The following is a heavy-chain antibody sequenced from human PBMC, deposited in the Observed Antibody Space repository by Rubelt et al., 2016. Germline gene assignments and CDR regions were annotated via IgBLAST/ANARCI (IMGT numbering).Heavy chain of an antibody. CDR3: AREGDYYYGMDV. J-gene: IGHJ6*02. CDR1: GYTFTSYA. CDR2: INAGNGNT. Sequence: QVQLVQSGAEVKKPGASVKVSCKASGYTFTSYAMHWVRQAPGQRLEWMGWINAGNGNTKCSQKFQGRVTITRDTSASTAYMELSSLRSEDTAVYYCAREGDYYYGMDVWGQGTTVTVSS. D-gene: IGHD3-16*01. V-gene: IGHV1-3*01.